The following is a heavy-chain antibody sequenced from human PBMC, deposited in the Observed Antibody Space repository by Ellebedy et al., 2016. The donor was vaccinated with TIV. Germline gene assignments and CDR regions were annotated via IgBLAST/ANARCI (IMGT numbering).Heavy chain of an antibody. CDR2: ISSSSSYI. V-gene: IGHV3-21*01. CDR3: ARDLGPWRDYYYYGMDV. D-gene: IGHD3-16*01. J-gene: IGHJ6*02. CDR1: GFTFSSYS. Sequence: GESLKISXPASGFTFSSYSMNWVRQAPGKGLEWVSSISSSSSYIYYADSVKGRFTISRDNAKNSLYLQMNSLRAEDTAVYYCARDLGPWRDYYYYGMDVWGQGTTVTVSS.